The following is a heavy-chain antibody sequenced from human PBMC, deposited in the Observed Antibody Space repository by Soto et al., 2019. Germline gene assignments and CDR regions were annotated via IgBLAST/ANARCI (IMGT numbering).Heavy chain of an antibody. CDR2: IYYSGST. CDR3: ARRYGASFDY. D-gene: IGHD4-17*01. CDR1: GGSISSYY. J-gene: IGHJ4*02. Sequence: QVQLQESGPGLVKPSETLSLTCTVSGGSISSYYWSWIRQPPGKGLEWIGYIYYSGSTNYNPSLXSXVXIXLDTSKNRSSLKLSSVTAADTAVYYCARRYGASFDYWGQGTLVTVSS. V-gene: IGHV4-59*01.